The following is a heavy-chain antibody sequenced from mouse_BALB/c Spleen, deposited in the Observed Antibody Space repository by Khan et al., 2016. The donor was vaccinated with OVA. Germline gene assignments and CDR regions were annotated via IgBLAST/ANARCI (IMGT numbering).Heavy chain of an antibody. D-gene: IGHD2-1*01. CDR2: INTYTGEA. CDR3: SRSNGNYWFAY. CDR1: GYTLTDYG. Sequence: QIQLVQSGPELKKPGETVKISCTASGYTLTDYGMNWVKQAPGKGLKWMGWINTYTGEATYADDFKGRFAFSLETSANTAYLQINNLKAEDTATYFCSRSNGNYWFAYWGQGTLVTVSA. V-gene: IGHV9-3-1*01. J-gene: IGHJ3*01.